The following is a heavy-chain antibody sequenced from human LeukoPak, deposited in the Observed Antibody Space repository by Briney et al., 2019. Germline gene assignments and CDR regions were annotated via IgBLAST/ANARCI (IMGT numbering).Heavy chain of an antibody. D-gene: IGHD3-16*02. CDR2: IYVTGT. J-gene: IGHJ6*03. CDR1: GCSIGTYY. Sequence: SETLSLTCTVSGCSIGTYYWSWIRQSPGKGLEWIGYIYVTGTRYHPYLQSRVNISVDRSRNQFFLKMSSVTAADTAVYYCARHIGGGIEDMDVWGKGTKVIVSS. CDR3: ARHIGGGIEDMDV. V-gene: IGHV4-59*08.